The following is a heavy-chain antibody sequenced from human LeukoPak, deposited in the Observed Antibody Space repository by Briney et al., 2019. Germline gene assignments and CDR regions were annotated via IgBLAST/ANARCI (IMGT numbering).Heavy chain of an antibody. CDR3: ARAGSGSYYNKGNLDY. J-gene: IGHJ4*02. CDR1: GDSITGYS. Sequence: SETLSLTCSVSGDSITGYSWSWIRQTPGKGLEWIGYIYYNGDTHYNPSLNSRLSMSVDTPNKQFSLKLSSVTAADTAVYYCARAGSGSYYNKGNLDYWGQGTLVTVSS. V-gene: IGHV4-59*01. D-gene: IGHD3-10*01. CDR2: IYYNGDT.